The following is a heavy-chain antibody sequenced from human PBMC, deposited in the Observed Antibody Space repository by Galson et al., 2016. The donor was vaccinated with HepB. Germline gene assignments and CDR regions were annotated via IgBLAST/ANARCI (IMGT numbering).Heavy chain of an antibody. J-gene: IGHJ4*02. CDR2: SGSGGPT. V-gene: IGHV3-23*01. D-gene: IGHD3-9*01. CDR1: GFTFSSYA. Sequence: SLRLSCAASGFTFSSYAMCWVRQAPGKGLEWVSSSGSGGPTYYADSVKGRFTISRDNSKNTLFLQMHSLRADDTAVYYCAKSVLEYDILTGYYRRGADYWGQGTLVTVSS. CDR3: AKSVLEYDILTGYYRRGADY.